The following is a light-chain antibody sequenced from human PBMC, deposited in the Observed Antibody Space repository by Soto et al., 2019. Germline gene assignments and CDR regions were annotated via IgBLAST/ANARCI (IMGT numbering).Light chain of an antibody. J-gene: IGKJ4*01. Sequence: EIVMTQSPATLSVSPGERATLSCRASQSVGRNLAWYQQKPGQAPRLLIYGASTRATGIPARFSGSGSGTEFTLTISSLQSEDFAIYSCQQYNHWPPLTFGGGTKVGIK. CDR2: GAS. CDR3: QQYNHWPPLT. CDR1: QSVGRN. V-gene: IGKV3-15*01.